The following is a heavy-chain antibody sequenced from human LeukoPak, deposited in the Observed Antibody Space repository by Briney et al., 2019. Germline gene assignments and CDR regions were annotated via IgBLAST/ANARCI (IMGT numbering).Heavy chain of an antibody. Sequence: GGSLRLSCAASGFTFSSYAMRWVRQAPGKGLEWVSTISGSGGSTCYADSVKGRFTISRDNSKNTLYLQMNSLRAEDTAVYYCAKKNAGYYDSSGYRYDYWGQGTLVTVSS. CDR1: GFTFSSYA. CDR3: AKKNAGYYDSSGYRYDY. D-gene: IGHD3-22*01. CDR2: ISGSGGST. J-gene: IGHJ4*02. V-gene: IGHV3-23*01.